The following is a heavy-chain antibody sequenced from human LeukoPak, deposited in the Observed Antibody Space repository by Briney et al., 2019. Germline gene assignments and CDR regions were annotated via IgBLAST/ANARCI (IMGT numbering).Heavy chain of an antibody. CDR1: GGSISSGGYY. CDR2: ICYSGST. D-gene: IGHD3-16*01. CDR3: ARGPRGRPDY. V-gene: IGHV4-31*03. Sequence: SQTLSLTCTVSGGSISSGGYYWSWIRQHPGKGLEWIGYICYSGSTYYNPSLKSRVTISVDTSKNQFSLKLSSVTAADTAVYYCARGPRGRPDYWGQGTLVTVSS. J-gene: IGHJ4*02.